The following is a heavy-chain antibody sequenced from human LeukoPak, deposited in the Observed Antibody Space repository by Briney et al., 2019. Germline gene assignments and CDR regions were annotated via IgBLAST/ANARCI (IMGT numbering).Heavy chain of an antibody. D-gene: IGHD6-6*01. Sequence: SETLSLTCTVSGGSIISSSYYWVWIRQSPGKGLEWIGTIYYRGNTYYNPSLKSRVTISVDTSKNQFSLQLTSVTAADTAVYYCARSDSSSSLVLGSYYGMDVWGQGTTVTVSS. J-gene: IGHJ6*02. CDR1: GGSIISSSYY. V-gene: IGHV4-39*01. CDR3: ARSDSSSSLVLGSYYGMDV. CDR2: IYYRGNT.